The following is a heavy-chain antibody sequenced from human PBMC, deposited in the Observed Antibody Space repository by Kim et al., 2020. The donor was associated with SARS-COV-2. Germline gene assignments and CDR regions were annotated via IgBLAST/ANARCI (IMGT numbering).Heavy chain of an antibody. CDR2: IIPIFGTA. Sequence: SVKVSCKASGGTFSSYAISWVRQAPGQGLEWMGGIIPIFGTANYAQKFQGRVTITADESTSTAYMELSSLRSEDTAVYYCARGGLGAAAVFPHFDYWGQGTLVTVSS. CDR1: GGTFSSYA. CDR3: ARGGLGAAAVFPHFDY. D-gene: IGHD6-13*01. J-gene: IGHJ4*02. V-gene: IGHV1-69*13.